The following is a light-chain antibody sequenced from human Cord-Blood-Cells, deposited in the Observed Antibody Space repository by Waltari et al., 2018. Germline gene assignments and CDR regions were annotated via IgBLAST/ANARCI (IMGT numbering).Light chain of an antibody. CDR2: EDS. CDR3: CSYAGSSTWV. CDR1: SSDVGSYNL. J-gene: IGLJ3*02. V-gene: IGLV2-23*01. Sequence: QSALTQPASVSGSPGQSITISCTGTSSDVGSYNLVSWYQQHPGKAPTLMIYEDSTRPSGFSTGFCGSKSGNTASLTISGLQAEDEADYYCCSYAGSSTWVFGGGTKLTVL.